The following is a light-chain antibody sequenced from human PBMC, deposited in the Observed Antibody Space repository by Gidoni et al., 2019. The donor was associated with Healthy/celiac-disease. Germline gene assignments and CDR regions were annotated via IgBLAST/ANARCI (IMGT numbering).Light chain of an antibody. V-gene: IGKV3-11*01. CDR1: QSVSSY. J-gene: IGKJ4*01. CDR3: QQRSNWPLT. CDR2: DAS. Sequence: DIMLTQSPATLSVSPGERSTLACRASQSVSSYLAWYQQKPGQAPRLLIYDASNRATGIPARFSGSGSGTDFTLTISSLEPEDFAVYYCQQRSNWPLTFGGGTKVEIK.